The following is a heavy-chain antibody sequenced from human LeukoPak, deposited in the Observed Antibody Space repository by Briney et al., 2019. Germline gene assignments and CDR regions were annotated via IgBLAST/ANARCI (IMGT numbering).Heavy chain of an antibody. D-gene: IGHD3-16*01. CDR1: GGSFSGYY. V-gene: IGHV4-34*01. CDR3: ARGRSGGYFDY. J-gene: IGHJ4*02. CDR2: INHSGST. Sequence: KPSETLSLTCAVYGGSFSGYYWSWIRQPPGKGLEWIGEINHSGSTNYNPSLKSRVTLSVDTSKNQFSLKLSSVTAADTAVYYCARGRSGGYFDYWGQGTLVTVSS.